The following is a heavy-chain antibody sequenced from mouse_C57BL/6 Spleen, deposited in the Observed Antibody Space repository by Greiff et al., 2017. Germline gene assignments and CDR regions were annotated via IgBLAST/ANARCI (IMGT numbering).Heavy chain of an antibody. CDR3: ARGSYYYGNSSAWFAY. D-gene: IGHD1-1*01. V-gene: IGHV1-55*01. Sequence: QVQLQQPGAELVKPGASVKMSCKASGYTFTSYWITWVKQRPGQGLEWIGDIYPGSGSTNYNEKFKSKATLTVDTSSSTDYIQLSSHTSEDSAVYYCARGSYYYGNSSAWFAYWGQWTLVTVSA. J-gene: IGHJ3*01. CDR1: GYTFTSYW. CDR2: IYPGSGST.